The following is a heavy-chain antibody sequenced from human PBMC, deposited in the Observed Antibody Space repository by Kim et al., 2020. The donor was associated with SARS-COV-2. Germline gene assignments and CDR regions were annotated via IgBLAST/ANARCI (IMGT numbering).Heavy chain of an antibody. Sequence: GGSLRLSCAASGFTVSSYYMSWVRQAPGKGLEWVSVIYSGGSTYYADSVKGRFTISRDNSNNTLYLQMDSLRAEDTAVYYCARYFRRMVGNYYYYYGLDVCCQGTAVTV. J-gene: IGHJ6*02. CDR1: GFTVSSYY. D-gene: IGHD3-10*02. V-gene: IGHV3-66*01. CDR3: ARYFRRMVGNYYYYYGLDV. CDR2: IYSGGST.